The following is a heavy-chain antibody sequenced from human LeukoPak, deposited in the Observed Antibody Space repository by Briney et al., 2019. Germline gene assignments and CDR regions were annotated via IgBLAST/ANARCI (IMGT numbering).Heavy chain of an antibody. CDR1: GGSISSYY. D-gene: IGHD3-3*01. CDR3: ARGRGYDFWSGYSGHYFDY. V-gene: IGHV4-4*07. Sequence: PSETLSLTCTVSGGSISSYYWSWIRQPAGKGLEWIGRIYTSGSTNYNPSLKSRVTISVDTSKNQFSLKLSSVTAADTAVYYCARGRGYDFWSGYSGHYFDYWGQGTLVTVSS. J-gene: IGHJ4*02. CDR2: IYTSGST.